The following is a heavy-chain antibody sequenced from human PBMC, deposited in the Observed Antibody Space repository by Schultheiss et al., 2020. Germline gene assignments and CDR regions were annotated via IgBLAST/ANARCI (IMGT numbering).Heavy chain of an antibody. V-gene: IGHV4-59*08. CDR2: MYYSGYT. D-gene: IGHD1-26*01. CDR3: ARFSGRQVWPKVRKIDQVGPIDYYYYGMDV. CDR1: GGSIENYH. J-gene: IGHJ6*02. Sequence: SETLSLTCTVSGGSIENYHWSWIRQPPGKGLEWIGHMYYSGYTIYNPSLNGRLTISADTPKNQFSLNLKSVTAADTAVYYCARFSGRQVWPKVRKIDQVGPIDYYYYGMDVWGQGTTVTVSS.